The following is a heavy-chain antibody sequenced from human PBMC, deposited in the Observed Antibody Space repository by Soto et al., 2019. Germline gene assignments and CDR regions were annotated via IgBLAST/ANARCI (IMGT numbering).Heavy chain of an antibody. J-gene: IGHJ6*02. V-gene: IGHV3-7*05. CDR1: GFTFSSYW. Sequence: GGSLRLSCAASGFTFSSYWMSWVRQAPGKGLEWVANIKQDGSEKYYVDSVKGRFTISRDNAKNSLYLQMNSLRAEDTAVYYCARDFRAAPYYYYYGMDVWGQGTTVTVSS. D-gene: IGHD6-25*01. CDR3: ARDFRAAPYYYYYGMDV. CDR2: IKQDGSEK.